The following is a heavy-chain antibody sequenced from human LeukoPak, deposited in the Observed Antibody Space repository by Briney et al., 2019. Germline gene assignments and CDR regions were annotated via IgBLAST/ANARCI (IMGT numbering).Heavy chain of an antibody. CDR1: GFTFSSYE. V-gene: IGHV3-48*03. Sequence: PGGSLRLSCAASGFTFSSYEMNWVRQAPGKGLEWVSYISSGGSTIYYADSVKGRFTISRDNAKNSLYLQMNSLRAEDTAVYYCARDPSSDSYYYYYYGMDVWGQGTTVTVSS. D-gene: IGHD6-25*01. CDR2: ISSGGSTI. J-gene: IGHJ6*02. CDR3: ARDPSSDSYYYYYYGMDV.